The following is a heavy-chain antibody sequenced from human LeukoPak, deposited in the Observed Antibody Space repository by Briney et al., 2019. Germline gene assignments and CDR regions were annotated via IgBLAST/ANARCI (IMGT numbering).Heavy chain of an antibody. Sequence: PSETLSLTCSVFGDSFNEYYWNWVRQPPGKGLQWIGYIYHNGNSNYNPSLKGRLTISVDTAKNQFSLKLTSVTAADTAVYYCERDGGRVPHFDYWGQGALVTVSS. V-gene: IGHV4-59*01. D-gene: IGHD2-2*01. CDR1: GDSFNEYY. J-gene: IGHJ4*02. CDR3: ERDGGRVPHFDY. CDR2: IYHNGNS.